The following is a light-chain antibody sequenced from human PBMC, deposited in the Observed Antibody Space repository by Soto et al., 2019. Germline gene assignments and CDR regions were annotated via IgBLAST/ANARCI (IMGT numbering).Light chain of an antibody. CDR1: QSVTSS. Sequence: EIVMTQSPATLSVSPGERATLSCRASQSVTSSLAWFQQKPGQAPRLLIYDVSRRATAIPARFSGSGSGTDFTLTISSLEPEDFAVYYRQQRTSWPTFGGGTKVDIK. CDR3: QQRTSWPT. J-gene: IGKJ4*01. V-gene: IGKV3-11*01. CDR2: DVS.